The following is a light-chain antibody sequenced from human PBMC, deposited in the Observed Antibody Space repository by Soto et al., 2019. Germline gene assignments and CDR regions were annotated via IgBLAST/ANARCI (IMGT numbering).Light chain of an antibody. CDR1: QSVSSS. CDR2: GAS. J-gene: IGKJ2*01. Sequence: EIVMTQSPATLSVSPGERATLSCRASQSVSSSLAWYQQKPGQAPRLLIYGASTRATGIPARFSGSGSGTEFTLTISSLQSEDFAVYYCKEYNNLPPHTFGQGTKLEIK. CDR3: KEYNNLPPHT. V-gene: IGKV3-15*01.